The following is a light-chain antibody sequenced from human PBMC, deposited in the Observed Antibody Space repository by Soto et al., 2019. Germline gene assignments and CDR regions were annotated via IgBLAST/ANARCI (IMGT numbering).Light chain of an antibody. V-gene: IGLV2-14*01. CDR1: SSDFGDDKY. J-gene: IGLJ3*02. Sequence: QSALTQPASVSGSPGQSITVSCTGSSSDFGDDKYVSWYQQQPGKGPNLLIYGVNSRPSGISNRFSGSKSGNTASLTISGLQVEDEAAYFCGSFTTSRIWVFGGGTQLTGL. CDR2: GVN. CDR3: GSFTTSRIWV.